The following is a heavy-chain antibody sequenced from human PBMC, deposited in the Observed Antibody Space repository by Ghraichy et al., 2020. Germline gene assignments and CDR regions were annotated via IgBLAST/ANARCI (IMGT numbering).Heavy chain of an antibody. V-gene: IGHV3-73*01. Sequence: GGSLRLSCATSGFTFSGYAIHWVRQASGKGLEWVGRIRSKADAHATGYGEPVKGRFTISRDDSQNTAYLQMNSLKTDDTAVYYCTRPSGDGYLWGRGTLVTVSS. CDR1: GFTFSGYA. CDR3: TRPSGDGYL. J-gene: IGHJ5*02. CDR2: IRSKADAHAT. D-gene: IGHD5-24*01.